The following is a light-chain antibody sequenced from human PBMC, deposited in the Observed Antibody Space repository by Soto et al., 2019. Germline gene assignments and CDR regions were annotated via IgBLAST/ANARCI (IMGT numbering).Light chain of an antibody. CDR2: SNN. CDR3: AAWDDSLNGHVV. Sequence: QSVLTQPPSASGTPGQRVTISCSGSSSNVGSNTVNWYQQLPGTAPKLLIYSNNKRPSGVPDRFSGSKSGTSASLVSSGLQSEYEADYYCAAWDDSLNGHVVFGGGTKLTVL. J-gene: IGLJ2*01. V-gene: IGLV1-44*01. CDR1: SSNVGSNT.